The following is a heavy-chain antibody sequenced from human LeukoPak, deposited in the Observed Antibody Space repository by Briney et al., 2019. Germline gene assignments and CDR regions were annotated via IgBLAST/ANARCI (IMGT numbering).Heavy chain of an antibody. Sequence: SETLSLTCTVSGGSISSGNYYWAWIRQPPGKGLEWIGGIHYSGTAYYNPSLKSRVTISVDTSKNQFSLKLSSVTAADTAVYYCATSVAGTSFDYWGQGTLVTVSS. CDR3: ATSVAGTSFDY. CDR1: GGSISSGNYY. V-gene: IGHV4-39*07. D-gene: IGHD6-19*01. J-gene: IGHJ4*02. CDR2: IHYSGTA.